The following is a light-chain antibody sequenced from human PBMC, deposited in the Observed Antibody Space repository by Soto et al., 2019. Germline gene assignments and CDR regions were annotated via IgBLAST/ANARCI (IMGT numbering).Light chain of an antibody. CDR3: QQYGSSSWT. CDR1: QSVSSSY. CDR2: GAS. J-gene: IGKJ1*01. V-gene: IGKV3-20*01. Sequence: EIVLTQSPGTLSLSPGERATLSCRASQSVSSSYLAWYQQKPGQAPRLLIYGASSRATGIPDRFSGSGSETDLALNISRLEPEDCAMYYCQQYGSSSWTFGQGTKVEIK.